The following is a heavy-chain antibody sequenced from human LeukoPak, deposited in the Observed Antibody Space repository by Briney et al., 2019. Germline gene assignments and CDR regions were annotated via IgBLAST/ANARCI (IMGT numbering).Heavy chain of an antibody. D-gene: IGHD3-22*01. CDR2: IYHSGST. CDR3: ARGYRRYYYDSSGKLIYAFDI. J-gene: IGHJ3*02. V-gene: IGHV4-4*02. CDR1: GGSISSSNW. Sequence: SETLSLTCAVSGGSISSSNWWSWVRQPPGKGLEWIGEIYHSGSTNYNPSLKSRVTISVDTSKNQFSLKLSSVTAADTAVYYCARGYRRYYYDSSGKLIYAFDIWGQGTMVTVSS.